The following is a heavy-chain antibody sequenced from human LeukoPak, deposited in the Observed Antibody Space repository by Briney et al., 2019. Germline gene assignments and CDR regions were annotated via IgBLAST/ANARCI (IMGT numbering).Heavy chain of an antibody. CDR1: GYTFTDYY. J-gene: IGHJ1*01. Sequence: ASVKVSCKASGYTFTDYYLHWVRQAPGQGLEWMGWIHPNSGGTNYAQKFQGRVAMTRDTTISTAYMELSSLRSDDTAVYYCARLAAVPGWGQGTLVTVSS. V-gene: IGHV1-2*02. CDR2: IHPNSGGT. CDR3: ARLAAVPG. D-gene: IGHD6-19*01.